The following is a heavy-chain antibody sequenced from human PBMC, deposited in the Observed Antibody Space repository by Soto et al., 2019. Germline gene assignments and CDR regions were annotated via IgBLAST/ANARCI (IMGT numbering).Heavy chain of an antibody. CDR1: GGSVSSGDYF. Sequence: SETPSLTCTVSGGSVSSGDYFWSWLRQSPGKRLEWIAYIYYSGSTNYNPSLKSRATISVDTSKSQVSLTLTSMAAADAALYYCARSPNYYYYGFDVWGQGTAVTVSS. CDR3: ARSPNYYYYGFDV. V-gene: IGHV4-61*08. CDR2: IYYSGST. J-gene: IGHJ6*02. D-gene: IGHD3-10*01.